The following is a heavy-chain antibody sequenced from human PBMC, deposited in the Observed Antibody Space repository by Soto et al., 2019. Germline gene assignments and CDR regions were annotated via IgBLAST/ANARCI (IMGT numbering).Heavy chain of an antibody. CDR1: GGSISSGDYY. Sequence: QVQLQESGPGLVKPSQTLSLTCTVSGGSISSGDYYWSWIRQHPGKGLEWIGYIYYSGSTYYNPSLKSRVTMSLDTSKNQFSLKLSSVTAPDTAVYYCARGVTLVRGVIHTPYFDYWGQGTLVTVSS. J-gene: IGHJ4*02. D-gene: IGHD3-10*01. V-gene: IGHV4-31*03. CDR2: IYYSGST. CDR3: ARGVTLVRGVIHTPYFDY.